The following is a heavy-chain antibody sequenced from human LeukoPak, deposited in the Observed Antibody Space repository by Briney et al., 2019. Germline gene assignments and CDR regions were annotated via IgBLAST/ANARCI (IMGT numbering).Heavy chain of an antibody. CDR1: GGSFSGYY. J-gene: IGHJ4*02. D-gene: IGHD3-10*01. V-gene: IGHV4-34*01. CDR2: INHSGST. CDR3: ARHESRQPRRAPFDY. Sequence: PSETLSLTCAVYGGSFSGYYWSWIRQPPGKGLEWIGEINHSGSTNYNPSLKSRVTISVDTSKNQFSLKLSSATAADTAVYYCARHESRQPRRAPFDYWGQGTLVTVSS.